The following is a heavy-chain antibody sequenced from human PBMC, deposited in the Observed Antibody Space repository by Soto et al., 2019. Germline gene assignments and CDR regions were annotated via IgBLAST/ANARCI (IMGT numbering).Heavy chain of an antibody. CDR2: IYPSDSST. J-gene: IGHJ6*03. CDR1: GYNFATYW. V-gene: IGHV5-51*01. CDR3: ARQYVSQHYVDV. Sequence: PGESLKISCKASGYNFATYWIGWVRQLPGEGLEWVGIIYPSDSSTKYSPSFQGQVTMSADKSISTAYLQWSSLKASDTAIYYCARQYVSQHYVDVWGKGTTVTVSS. D-gene: IGHD3-10*02.